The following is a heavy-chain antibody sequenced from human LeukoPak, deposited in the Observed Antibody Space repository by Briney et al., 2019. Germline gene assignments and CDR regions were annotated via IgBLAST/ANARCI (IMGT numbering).Heavy chain of an antibody. V-gene: IGHV4-4*07. CDR3: ARAADSSAYTAFDI. CDR2: IYTSGST. CDR1: GGSISRYY. Sequence: SETLSLTCTVSGGSISRYYWSWIRQPAGKGLEWIGRIYTSGSTNYNPSLKSRVTMSIDTSKNQFSLKLSSVTAADTAVHYCARAADSSAYTAFDIWGQGTLVTVSS. D-gene: IGHD3-22*01. J-gene: IGHJ3*02.